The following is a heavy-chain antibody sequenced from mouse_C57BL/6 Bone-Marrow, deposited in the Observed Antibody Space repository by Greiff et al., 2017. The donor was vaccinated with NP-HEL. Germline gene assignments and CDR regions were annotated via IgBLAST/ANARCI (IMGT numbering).Heavy chain of an antibody. CDR1: GYAFSSSW. J-gene: IGHJ4*01. Sequence: VQLVESGPELVKPGASVKISCKASGYAFSSSWMNWVKQRPGKGLEWIGRIYPGDGDTNYNGKFKGKATLTADKSSSTAYMQLSSLTSEDSAVYFCARRYDGYVYAMDYWGQGTSVTVSS. V-gene: IGHV1-82*01. CDR2: IYPGDGDT. CDR3: ARRYDGYVYAMDY. D-gene: IGHD2-3*01.